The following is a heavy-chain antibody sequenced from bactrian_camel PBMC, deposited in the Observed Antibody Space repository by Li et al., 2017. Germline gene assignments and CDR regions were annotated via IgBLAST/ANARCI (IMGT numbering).Heavy chain of an antibody. D-gene: IGHD1*01. J-gene: IGHJ4*01. CDR2: VDDGGGSP. CDR1: GFTFRIAD. CDR3: ATAYQITVRDHCAY. Sequence: VQLVESGGGLVQPGGSLRISCAASGFTFRIADMSWIRQAPGKGLERVSRVDDGGGSPYYSDSVKGRFTISRDNAKRTLYLHLNSLKTEDTAMYYCATAYQITVRDHCAYRGQGTQVTVS. V-gene: IGHV3S40*01.